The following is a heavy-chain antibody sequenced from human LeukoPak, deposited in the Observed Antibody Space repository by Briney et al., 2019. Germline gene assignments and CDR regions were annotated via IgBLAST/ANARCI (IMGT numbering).Heavy chain of an antibody. CDR1: GYSISSGYF. J-gene: IGHJ5*02. CDR2: IYHTGAT. D-gene: IGHD3-9*01. V-gene: IGHV4-38-2*02. CDR3: ARDLGLTISANWFDP. Sequence: SETLSLTCAVSGYSISSGYFWVWIRQPPGKGLEWIGSIYHTGATYYNPSLRSPVTISVDTPKNQFSLEVNSVTAADTAVYYCARDLGLTISANWFDPWGQGTLVTVSS.